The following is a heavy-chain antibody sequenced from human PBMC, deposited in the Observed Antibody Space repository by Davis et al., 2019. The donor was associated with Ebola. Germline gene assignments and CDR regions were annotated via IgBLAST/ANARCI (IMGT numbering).Heavy chain of an antibody. CDR3: VRDNRRGYGMDV. CDR1: GFTFNSYA. Sequence: GESLKISCAASGFTFNSYAMTWVRQAPGKGLEWVSGISGSGGSSYYADSVKGRFTFSRDNSKNTLYLQMNSLRAEDTAVYYCVRDNRRGYGMDVWGQGTTVTVSS. J-gene: IGHJ6*02. D-gene: IGHD5-24*01. CDR2: ISGSGGSS. V-gene: IGHV3-23*01.